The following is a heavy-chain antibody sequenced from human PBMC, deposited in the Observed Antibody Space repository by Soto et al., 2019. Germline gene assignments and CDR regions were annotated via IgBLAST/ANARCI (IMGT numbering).Heavy chain of an antibody. CDR3: ARDHARWELLLTRAFDI. CDR2: IWYDGSNK. V-gene: IGHV3-33*01. CDR1: GFTFSSYG. J-gene: IGHJ3*02. Sequence: QVPLVESGGGVVQPGRSLRLSCAASGFTFSSYGMHWVRQAPGKGLEWVAVIWYDGSNKYYADSVKGRFTISRDNSKNTLYLQMNSLRAEDTAVYYCARDHARWELLLTRAFDIWGQGTMVTVSS. D-gene: IGHD1-26*01.